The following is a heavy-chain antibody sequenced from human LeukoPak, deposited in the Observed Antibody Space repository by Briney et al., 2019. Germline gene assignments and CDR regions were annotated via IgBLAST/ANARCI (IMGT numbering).Heavy chain of an antibody. CDR1: GYTFTNYG. V-gene: IGHV1-18*01. Sequence: ASVKVSCKASGYTFTNYGINWVRQAPGQGLEWMAWISPYNGNTNYAQKLQDRVTMTTDTSTSTAYMELRSLRSDDTAVYYCARDSIVVVPADTVPYFDYWGQGTLVTVSS. CDR2: ISPYNGNT. CDR3: ARDSIVVVPADTVPYFDY. D-gene: IGHD2-2*01. J-gene: IGHJ4*02.